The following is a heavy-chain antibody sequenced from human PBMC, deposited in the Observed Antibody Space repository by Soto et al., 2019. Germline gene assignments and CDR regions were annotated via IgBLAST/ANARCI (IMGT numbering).Heavy chain of an antibody. J-gene: IGHJ6*04. CDR3: ARQRLVPYVYGMHV. V-gene: IGHV3-33*01. D-gene: IGHD6-25*01. Sequence: QMQLVESGGGVVQPGRSLRLSCAASGFTFRSYGIHWVRQAPGKGLEWVALIWFDGSTKYYVDSVKGRFAVSGDNSKNPLYLPMKSLGAEDTAVYYGARQRLVPYVYGMHVRGEGTPFTASS. CDR2: IWFDGSTK. CDR1: GFTFRSYG.